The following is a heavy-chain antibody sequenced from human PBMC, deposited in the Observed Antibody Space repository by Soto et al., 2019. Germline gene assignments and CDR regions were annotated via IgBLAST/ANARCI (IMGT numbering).Heavy chain of an antibody. CDR3: ARQDYNYAYFDF. Sequence: GESLKISCKGSGYSFTNYWIGWVRQMPGKGLEWMGIIYPGDSDTRYSPSFQGQVIISVDQSISTAYLQWSSLQASDTAMYYCARQDYNYAYFDFWGQGALVTVSS. CDR2: IYPGDSDT. CDR1: GYSFTNYW. J-gene: IGHJ4*02. V-gene: IGHV5-51*01. D-gene: IGHD5-18*01.